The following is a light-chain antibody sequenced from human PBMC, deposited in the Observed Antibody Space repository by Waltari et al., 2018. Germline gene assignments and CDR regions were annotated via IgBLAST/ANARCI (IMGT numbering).Light chain of an antibody. V-gene: IGKV2-28*01. Sequence: DIVMTPSPLSLPVTPGEPASISCRSSQSLLHSNGNTYLEWFLQRPGQSPQFLIFLASRRASGVPDRFSGYGSGTDFTLNISRVEAEDVGIYYCMQGLQIPWTFGQGTRADIK. CDR3: MQGLQIPWT. CDR2: LAS. J-gene: IGKJ1*01. CDR1: QSLLHSNGNTY.